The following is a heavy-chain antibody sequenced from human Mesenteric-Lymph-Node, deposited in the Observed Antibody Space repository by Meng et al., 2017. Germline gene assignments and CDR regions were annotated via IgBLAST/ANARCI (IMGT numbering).Heavy chain of an antibody. CDR2: ISTYNGNT. V-gene: IGHV1-18*04. CDR3: ARAVQTRLFDY. J-gene: IGHJ4*02. Sequence: QVQLVQSGGEVKKPGTSLKISCKASGYDFISFGISWVRQAPGQGLEWMGWISTYNGNTNYAQKLQGRVTMTTDTSTSTAYMELRSLRSDDTAVYYCARAVQTRLFDYWGQGTLVTASS. CDR1: GYDFISFG.